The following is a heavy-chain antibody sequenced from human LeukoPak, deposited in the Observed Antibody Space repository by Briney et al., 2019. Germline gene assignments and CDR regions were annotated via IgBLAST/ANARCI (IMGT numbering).Heavy chain of an antibody. Sequence: GGSLRLSCTASGFTFSSYAMSWVRQAPGKGLEWVSGISGSGRTTYYADSVKGRFTISRDNSKNTLYLQMNSLRAEDTAVYFCAKVGATAGTLRIEYFQHWGQGTLVTVSS. J-gene: IGHJ1*01. CDR1: GFTFSSYA. CDR2: ISGSGRTT. V-gene: IGHV3-23*01. D-gene: IGHD6-13*01. CDR3: AKVGATAGTLRIEYFQH.